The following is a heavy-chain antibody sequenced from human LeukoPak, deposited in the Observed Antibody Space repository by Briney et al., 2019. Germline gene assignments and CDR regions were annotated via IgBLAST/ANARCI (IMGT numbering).Heavy chain of an antibody. Sequence: SETVSLTCTVSGGSISSGSYYWSWIRQPAGKGLEWIGRIYTSGSTNYNPSLKSRVPISVDTSKTQCSLKLSSVTAADTAVYYCARYYANAFDIWGQGTMVTVSS. CDR1: GGSISSGSYY. CDR2: IYTSGST. D-gene: IGHD3-10*01. V-gene: IGHV4-61*02. J-gene: IGHJ3*02. CDR3: ARYYANAFDI.